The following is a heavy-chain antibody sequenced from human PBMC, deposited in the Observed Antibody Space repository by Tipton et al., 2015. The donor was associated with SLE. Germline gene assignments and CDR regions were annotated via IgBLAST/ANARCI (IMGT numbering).Heavy chain of an antibody. CDR2: ISWNSGSI. CDR3: AKGDYGDYLDY. D-gene: IGHD4-17*01. CDR1: GFTFDDYA. Sequence: SLRLSCAASGFTFDDYAMHWVRQAPGKGLEWVSGISWNSGSIGYADSVKGRFTISRDNAKNSLYLQMNSLRAEDTALYYCAKGDYGDYLDYWGQGKLVTVSS. J-gene: IGHJ4*02. V-gene: IGHV3-9*01.